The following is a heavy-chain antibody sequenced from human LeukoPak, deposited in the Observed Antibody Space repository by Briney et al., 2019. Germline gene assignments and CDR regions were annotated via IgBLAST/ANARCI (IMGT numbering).Heavy chain of an antibody. CDR2: IRSKAYGGTT. CDR3: TRGGYCSSISCLFDY. D-gene: IGHD2-2*01. V-gene: IGHV3-49*04. J-gene: IGHJ4*02. CDR1: GFTFGDHA. Sequence: GGSLRLSCTASGFTFGDHAMSWVRQAPGKGLEWLGFIRSKAYGGTTEYAASAKGRFTISRDDSKSIAYLQMNSLKTEDTAVYYCTRGGYCSSISCLFDYWGQGSLVTVSS.